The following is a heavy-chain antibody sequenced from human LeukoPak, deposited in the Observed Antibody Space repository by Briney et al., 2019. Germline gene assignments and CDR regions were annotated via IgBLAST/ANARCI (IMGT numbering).Heavy chain of an antibody. Sequence: PSQTLSLTCTVSGGSVSSGTYYWSWIRQPPGKGLEWIGYIYHSGSTYYNPSLKSRVTISVDRSKNQFSLKLSSVTAADTAVYYCARDGYCSSTSCYDAFDIWGQGTMVTVSS. D-gene: IGHD2-2*03. V-gene: IGHV4-30-2*01. CDR1: GGSVSSGTYY. J-gene: IGHJ3*02. CDR3: ARDGYCSSTSCYDAFDI. CDR2: IYHSGST.